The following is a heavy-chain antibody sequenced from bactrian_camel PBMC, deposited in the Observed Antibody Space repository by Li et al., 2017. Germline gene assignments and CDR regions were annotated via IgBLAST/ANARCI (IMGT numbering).Heavy chain of an antibody. CDR3: AADKYVSAPYCGLGISERWNY. J-gene: IGHJ4*01. Sequence: HVQLVESGGGSVQAGGSLRLSCAASGYTYNRNCMAWFRQAPGKEREGVARIYTGSGNTYYADSVKGRFTISKDNVQYTLYLEMNSLKPEDTAMYYCAADKYVSAPYCGLGISERWNYWGQGTQVTVS. V-gene: IGHV3S1*01. D-gene: IGHD5*01. CDR1: GYTYNRNC. CDR2: IYTGSGNT.